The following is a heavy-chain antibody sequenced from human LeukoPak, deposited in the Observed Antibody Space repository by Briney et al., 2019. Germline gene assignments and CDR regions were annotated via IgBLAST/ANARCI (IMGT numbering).Heavy chain of an antibody. CDR3: ARDPKWLDY. D-gene: IGHD5-12*01. V-gene: IGHV3-7*01. CDR1: GFTISTYW. Sequence: GGSLRLSCAASGFTISTYWMSWVRQAPGKGLEWVANTNQEGSEKYYVDSVKGRFTISKDNAKSSLYLQMNSLRAEDTAVCYCARDPKWLDYWGQGTLVTVSS. CDR2: TNQEGSEK. J-gene: IGHJ4*02.